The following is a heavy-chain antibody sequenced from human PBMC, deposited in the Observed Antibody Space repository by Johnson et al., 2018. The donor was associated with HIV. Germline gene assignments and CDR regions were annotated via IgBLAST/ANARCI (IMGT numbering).Heavy chain of an antibody. Sequence: QVQLVESGGGVVQPGRSLRLSCAASGFTFSSYGMHWVRQAPGKGLEWVAVISYDGSNKYYADSVKGRFTIYRDNSKNTLYLQMNSLRAGDTAVYYCFCLRVSLSAFDIWCQGTMVTVYS. CDR3: FCLRVSLSAFDI. CDR2: ISYDGSNK. D-gene: IGHD2-21*01. V-gene: IGHV3-30*03. J-gene: IGHJ3*02. CDR1: GFTFSSYG.